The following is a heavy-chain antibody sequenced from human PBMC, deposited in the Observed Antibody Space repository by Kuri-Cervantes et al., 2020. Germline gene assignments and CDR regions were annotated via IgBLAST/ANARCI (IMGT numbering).Heavy chain of an antibody. CDR1: GFTFSSYS. J-gene: IGHJ4*02. CDR3: AKDMADSSGWFFDY. D-gene: IGHD6-19*01. V-gene: IGHV3-21*01. CDR2: ISSSSYI. Sequence: GESLKISCAASGFTFSSYSMNWVRQAPGKGLEWVSSISSSSYIYYADSVKGRFTISRDNSKNTLYLQLNSLRAEDTAVYYCAKDMADSSGWFFDYWGQGTLVTVSS.